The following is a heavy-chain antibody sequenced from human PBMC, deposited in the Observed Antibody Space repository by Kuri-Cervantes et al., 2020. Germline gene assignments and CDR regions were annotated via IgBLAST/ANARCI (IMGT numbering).Heavy chain of an antibody. CDR2: INPSGGST. V-gene: IGHV1-46*01. CDR1: GYTSTSYC. D-gene: IGHD6-19*01. CDR3: ARGTSSSSGWYVRYFYPANWFDP. J-gene: IGHJ5*02. Sequence: ASVKVSCKASGYTSTSYCIHWVRQAPGQGLEWMGIINPSGGSTSYAQKFQGRVTMTRNTSISTAYMELSSLRSEDTAVYYCARGTSSSSGWYVRYFYPANWFDPWGQGTLVTVSS.